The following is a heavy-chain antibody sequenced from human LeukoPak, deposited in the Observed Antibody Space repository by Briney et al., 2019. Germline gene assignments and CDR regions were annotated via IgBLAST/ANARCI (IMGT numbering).Heavy chain of an antibody. V-gene: IGHV3-23*01. J-gene: IGHJ4*02. CDR1: GLSFSDYA. CDR3: AKFRGSPY. CDR2: ISGTGRST. Sequence: GGSLRLSCVVSGLSFSDYAMTWVRQAPGKGLEWVSDISGTGRSTYYADSVKGRFSISRVNSQNTLYLQMNGLRVEDTAIYYCAKFRGSPYWGQGTLVTVSS.